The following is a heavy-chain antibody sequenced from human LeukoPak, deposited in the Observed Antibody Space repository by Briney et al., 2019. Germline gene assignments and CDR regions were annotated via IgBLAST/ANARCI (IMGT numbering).Heavy chain of an antibody. Sequence: GGSLRLSCAASGFTFSNNAMSWVRQAPGKGLEWVSVISGSGGSTYYADSVKGRFTISRDNSKNTLYLQMNSLRAEDTAVYYCARLGSCSGGSCSWGQGTLVTVSS. CDR3: ARLGSCSGGSCS. CDR2: ISGSGGST. CDR1: GFTFSNNA. J-gene: IGHJ5*02. D-gene: IGHD2-15*01. V-gene: IGHV3-23*01.